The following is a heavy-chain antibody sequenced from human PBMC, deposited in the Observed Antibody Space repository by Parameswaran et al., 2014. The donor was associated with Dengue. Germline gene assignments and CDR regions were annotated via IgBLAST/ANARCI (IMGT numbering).Heavy chain of an antibody. Sequence: WIRQPQEGLEWISYISSTNYTNYADSVKGRFTISRDNAKNSLYLQMNSLRAEDTAVYYCAREYYYGMDVWGQGTTVTVSS. D-gene: IGHD3-10*01. CDR2: ISSTNYT. V-gene: IGHV3-11*05. J-gene: IGHJ6*02. CDR3: AREYYYGMDV.